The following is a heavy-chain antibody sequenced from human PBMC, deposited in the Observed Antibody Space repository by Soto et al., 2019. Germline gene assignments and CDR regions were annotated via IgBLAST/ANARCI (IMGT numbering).Heavy chain of an antibody. CDR1: GFTFSSYW. CDR3: ARAGGGAVAAYNWFDP. J-gene: IGHJ5*02. D-gene: IGHD6-19*01. V-gene: IGHV3-7*03. CDR2: IKQDGSEK. Sequence: LRLSCAASGFTFSSYWMSWVRQAPWKGLEWVANIKQDGSEKYYVDSVKGRFTISRDNAKNSLYLQMNSLRAEDTAVYYCARAGGGAVAAYNWFDPWGQGTLVTVSS.